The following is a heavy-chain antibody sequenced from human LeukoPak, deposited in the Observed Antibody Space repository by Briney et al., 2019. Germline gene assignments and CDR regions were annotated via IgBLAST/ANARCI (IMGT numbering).Heavy chain of an antibody. CDR3: ARGKGGNFGELLNY. CDR2: MNPNSGNT. CDR1: GYSFTTYD. V-gene: IGHV1-8*01. J-gene: IGHJ4*02. D-gene: IGHD3-10*01. Sequence: ASVKVSRKASGYSFTTYDINWVRQATGQGLEWMGWMNPNSGNTAYAQKFQGRVTMTSDTSISTAYMELSSLRSDDTAVYYCARGKGGNFGELLNYWGQGTLVTVSS.